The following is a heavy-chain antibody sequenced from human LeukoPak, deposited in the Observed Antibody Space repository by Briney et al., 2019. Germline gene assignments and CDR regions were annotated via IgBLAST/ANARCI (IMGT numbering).Heavy chain of an antibody. D-gene: IGHD2-15*01. J-gene: IGHJ4*02. CDR2: INHSGST. V-gene: IGHV4-34*01. CDR1: GGSFSGYY. Sequence: PSETLSLTCAVYGGSFSGYYWSWIRQPPGKGLEWLGEINHSGSTNYNPSLKSRVTISVDTSKNQFSLKLSSVTAADTAVYYCATFDCSGGSCYRTGLDYWGQGTLVTVSS. CDR3: ATFDCSGGSCYRTGLDY.